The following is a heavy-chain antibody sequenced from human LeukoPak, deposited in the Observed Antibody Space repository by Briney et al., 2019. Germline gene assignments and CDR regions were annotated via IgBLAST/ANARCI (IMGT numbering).Heavy chain of an antibody. CDR3: ARSLGSSGYQDY. Sequence: GGSLRLSCAASGFSFSSYRMNWVRQAPGKGLVWVSRINSDGSSTSYADSVKGRFTISRDNAKNTVYLQMNSLRAEDTAVYYCARSLGSSGYQDYWGQGTLVTVSS. V-gene: IGHV3-74*01. D-gene: IGHD3-22*01. CDR1: GFSFSSYR. CDR2: INSDGSST. J-gene: IGHJ4*02.